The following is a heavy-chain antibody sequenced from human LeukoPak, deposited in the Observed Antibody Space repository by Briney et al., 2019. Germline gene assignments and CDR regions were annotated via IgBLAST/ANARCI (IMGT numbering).Heavy chain of an antibody. CDR2: INSDGSST. Sequence: GGSLRLSCAASGFTFSSYWMHWVRQAPRKGLVWVSRINSDGSSTGYADSVKGRFTISRDNAKNTLYLQMNSLRAEDTAVYYCASLWAAAGYWGQGTLVTVSS. CDR1: GFTFSSYW. CDR3: ASLWAAAGY. V-gene: IGHV3-74*01. D-gene: IGHD2-21*01. J-gene: IGHJ4*02.